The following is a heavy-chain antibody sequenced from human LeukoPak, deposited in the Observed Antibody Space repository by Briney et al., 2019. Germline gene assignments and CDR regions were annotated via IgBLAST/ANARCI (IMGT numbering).Heavy chain of an antibody. V-gene: IGHV4-39*07. CDR2: INHSGST. CDR1: GGSISSGGYY. Sequence: PSETLSLTCTVSGGSISSGGYYWSWIRQPPGKGLEWIGEINHSGSTNYNPSLKSRVTISVDTSKNQFSLKLSSVTAADTAVYYCARGRLLWFGEFRPPYYFDYWGQGTLVTVSS. CDR3: ARGRLLWFGEFRPPYYFDY. D-gene: IGHD3-10*01. J-gene: IGHJ4*02.